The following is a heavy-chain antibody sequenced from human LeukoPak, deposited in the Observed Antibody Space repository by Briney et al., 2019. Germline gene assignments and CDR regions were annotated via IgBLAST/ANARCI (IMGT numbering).Heavy chain of an antibody. J-gene: IGHJ6*02. Sequence: PSETLSLTCTVSGGSISGGDYYWSWIRQPPGKGLEWNGYIYYSGSTYHNPSIKSRVTISVDTSKNQISLKLSSVTAAYTAVYYCARVSLERRYYYYGMDVWGQGTTVTVSS. D-gene: IGHD1-1*01. CDR3: ARVSLERRYYYYGMDV. CDR1: GGSISGGDYY. CDR2: IYYSGST. V-gene: IGHV4-30-4*01.